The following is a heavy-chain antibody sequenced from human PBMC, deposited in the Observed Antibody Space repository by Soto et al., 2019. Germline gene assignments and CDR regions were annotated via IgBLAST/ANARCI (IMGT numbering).Heavy chain of an antibody. D-gene: IGHD6-6*01. J-gene: IGHJ4*02. Sequence: SETLSLTCTVSGGSISSSIYYWGWIRQPPGRGLEWIGIIDYSGTTYYNPSLKSRLTMSVDTSKNHFSLNLSSVTAADTAVYYCARRTGSSTYYFDYWGQGALVTVPS. V-gene: IGHV4-39*02. CDR2: IDYSGTT. CDR1: GGSISSSIYY. CDR3: ARRTGSSTYYFDY.